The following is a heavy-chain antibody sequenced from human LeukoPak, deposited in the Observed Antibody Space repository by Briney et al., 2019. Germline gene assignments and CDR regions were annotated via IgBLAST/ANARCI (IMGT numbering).Heavy chain of an antibody. CDR2: IYYSGST. D-gene: IGHD6-13*01. V-gene: IGHV4-31*03. CDR3: ARGSDSSSWYADPEGLHY. Sequence: SETLSLTCTVSGGSISSGGYYWSWIRQHPGKGLEWIGYIYYSGSTYYNPSLKSRVTISVDTSKNQFSLKLSSVTAADTAVYYCARGSDSSSWYADPEGLHYWGQGTLVTVSS. J-gene: IGHJ4*02. CDR1: GGSISSGGYY.